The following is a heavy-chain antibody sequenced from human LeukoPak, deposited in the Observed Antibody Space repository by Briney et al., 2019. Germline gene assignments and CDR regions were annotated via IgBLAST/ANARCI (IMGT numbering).Heavy chain of an antibody. Sequence: PGRSLTLARAAAALTVSSSATSSVSQEPRKGMGSLSAISGSGGSTYYADSVKGRFTISRDNSKKTLYLQMNSLRAEDTAVYYCAKDLTRCSSTSCFADYFDYWGQGTLVTVSS. CDR3: AKDLTRCSSTSCFADYFDY. J-gene: IGHJ4*02. CDR1: ALTVSSSA. V-gene: IGHV3-23*01. D-gene: IGHD2-2*01. CDR2: ISGSGGST.